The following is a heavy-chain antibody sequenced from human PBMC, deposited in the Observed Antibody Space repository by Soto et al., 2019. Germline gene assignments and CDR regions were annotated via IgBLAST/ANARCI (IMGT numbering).Heavy chain of an antibody. D-gene: IGHD6-13*01. J-gene: IGHJ6*02. CDR1: GYTFTSYA. Sequence: ASVKVSCKASGYTFTSYAMHWVRQAPGQRLDWMGWINAGNGNTKYSQKFQGRVTITRDTSASTAYMELSSLRSEDMAVYYCARDWRRSRQQLVGSDGMDVWGQGTTVTVSS. CDR2: INAGNGNT. V-gene: IGHV1-3*01. CDR3: ARDWRRSRQQLVGSDGMDV.